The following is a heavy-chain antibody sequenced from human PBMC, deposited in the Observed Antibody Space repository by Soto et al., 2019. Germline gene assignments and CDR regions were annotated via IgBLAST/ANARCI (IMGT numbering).Heavy chain of an antibody. CDR2: IIPILGIA. CDR1: GGTFSSYT. Sequence: QVQLVQSGAEVKKPGSSVKVSCKASGGTFSSYTISWVRQAPGQGLEWMGRIIPILGIANYAQKFQGRVTSTADKSTSTAYMELSSLRSEDTAVYYCARDPGYCSGGSCFDWYFDLWGRGTLVTVSS. CDR3: ARDPGYCSGGSCFDWYFDL. D-gene: IGHD2-15*01. J-gene: IGHJ2*01. V-gene: IGHV1-69*02.